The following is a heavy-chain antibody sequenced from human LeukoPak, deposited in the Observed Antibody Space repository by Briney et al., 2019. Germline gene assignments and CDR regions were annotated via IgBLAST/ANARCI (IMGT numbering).Heavy chain of an antibody. CDR2: IGVSDDT. CDR3: AKGDNNILTGYYNSFDS. J-gene: IGHJ4*02. Sequence: GGSLRLSCAASGFTFSSYGMSWVRQAPGKGLEWVSVIGVSDDTSYADSVKGRFTITRDNSKNTLYLQMNSLRAEDTAVFYCAKGDNNILTGYYNSFDSWGQGTLVTVSS. V-gene: IGHV3-23*01. D-gene: IGHD3-9*01. CDR1: GFTFSSYG.